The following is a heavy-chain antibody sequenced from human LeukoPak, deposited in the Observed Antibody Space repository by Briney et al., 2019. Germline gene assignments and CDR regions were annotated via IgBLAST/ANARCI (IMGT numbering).Heavy chain of an antibody. CDR2: IYYSGRT. CDR1: GGSTSSGGNY. Sequence: SQTLSLTCTVSGGSTSSGGNYWSWIRHHPGKCLEWIGYIYYSGRTYYNPSLKRRVTISLDTSKNQFSLKLTSVTAADTAVYYCARDRWFDPWGQGTLVTVSS. V-gene: IGHV4-31*03. J-gene: IGHJ5*02. CDR3: ARDRWFDP.